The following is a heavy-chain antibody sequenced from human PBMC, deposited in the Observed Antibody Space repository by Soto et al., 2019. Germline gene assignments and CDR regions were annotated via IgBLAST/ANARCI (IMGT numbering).Heavy chain of an antibody. J-gene: IGHJ4*02. CDR3: AKGSSDYDPWTGRWYYFDH. CDR2: ISGSGGST. Sequence: GGSLRLSCAASGFTFRSYAMTWVRQAPGKGLEWVSGISGSGGSTYNADSVKGRFTISRDNSKNTLYLQMNSLRAEDTAVYYCAKGSSDYDPWTGRWYYFDHWGQGTLVTVSS. CDR1: GFTFRSYA. V-gene: IGHV3-23*01. D-gene: IGHD3-3*01.